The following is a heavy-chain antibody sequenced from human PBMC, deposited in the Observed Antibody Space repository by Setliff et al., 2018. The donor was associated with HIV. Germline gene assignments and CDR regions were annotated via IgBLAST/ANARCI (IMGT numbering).Heavy chain of an antibody. V-gene: IGHV1-18*01. CDR2: VSAYNGDT. CDR3: ARDRYCSGAYCPSFPFDY. J-gene: IGHJ4*02. D-gene: IGHD2-15*01. CDR1: GYTFTSYD. Sequence: GASVKVSCKASGYTFTSYDISWVRQAPGQGLEWMGWVSAYNGDTTYAPRLQDRVTMTTDTATNTAYMELRSLRSDDTAIYFCARDRYCSGAYCPSFPFDYWGQGTLVTVSS.